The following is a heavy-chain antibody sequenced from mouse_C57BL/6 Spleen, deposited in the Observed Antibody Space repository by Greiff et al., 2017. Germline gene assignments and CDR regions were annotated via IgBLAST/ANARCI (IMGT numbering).Heavy chain of an antibody. CDR1: GYAFSSSW. V-gene: IGHV1-82*01. Sequence: VKLQESGPELVKPGASVKISCKASGYAFSSSWMNWVKQRPGKGLEWIGRIYPGDGDTNYNGKFKGKATLTADKSSSTAYMQLSSLTSEDSAVYFCASSGNYYAMDYWGQGTSVTVSS. CDR3: ASSGNYYAMDY. CDR2: IYPGDGDT. D-gene: IGHD2-1*01. J-gene: IGHJ4*01.